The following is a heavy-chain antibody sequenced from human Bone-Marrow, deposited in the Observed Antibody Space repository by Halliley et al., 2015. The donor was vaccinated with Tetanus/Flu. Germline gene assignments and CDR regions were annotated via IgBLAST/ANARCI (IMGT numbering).Heavy chain of an antibody. D-gene: IGHD3-10*01. Sequence: SLRLSCAGSGFSFNTYGMHWVRQAPGKGLEWMAVISFDGSRQYYADSMEGRLTISRDNSKSTVYLQMGSLRTEDTAAYYCARGRSVSMVRGVDRIDYWGQGILVTVSS. CDR1: GFSFNTYG. CDR2: ISFDGSRQ. V-gene: IGHV3-30*03. J-gene: IGHJ4*02. CDR3: ARGRSVSMVRGVDRIDY.